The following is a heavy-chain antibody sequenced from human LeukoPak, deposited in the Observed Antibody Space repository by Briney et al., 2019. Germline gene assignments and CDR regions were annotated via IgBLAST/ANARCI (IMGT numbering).Heavy chain of an antibody. J-gene: IGHJ4*02. V-gene: IGHV3-74*01. CDR2: INSDGSTT. CDR3: ARGNYYDSSGYYY. Sequence: GGSLRLSSVASGFTFSSYWMHWVRQAPRTGLVWVSRINSDGSTTRYADSVKRRFTISRDNAKNTLYLKMNSLRAEDTAVYYCARGNYYDSSGYYYWGQGTLVTVFS. CDR1: GFTFSSYW. D-gene: IGHD3-22*01.